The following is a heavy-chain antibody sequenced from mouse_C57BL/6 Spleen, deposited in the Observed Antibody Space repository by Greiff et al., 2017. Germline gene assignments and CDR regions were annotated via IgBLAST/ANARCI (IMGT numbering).Heavy chain of an antibody. CDR2: ISGGGGNT. V-gene: IGHV5-9*01. D-gene: IGHD2-4*01. CDR1: GFTFSSYT. J-gene: IGHJ4*01. CDR3: ARRRVYYDYDEAMDY. Sequence: EVQVVESGGGLVKPGGSLKLSCAASGFTFSSYTMSWVRQTPEKRLEWVATISGGGGNTYYPDSVKGRFTISRDNAKNTLYLQMSSLRSEDTALYYCARRRVYYDYDEAMDYWGQGTSVTVSS.